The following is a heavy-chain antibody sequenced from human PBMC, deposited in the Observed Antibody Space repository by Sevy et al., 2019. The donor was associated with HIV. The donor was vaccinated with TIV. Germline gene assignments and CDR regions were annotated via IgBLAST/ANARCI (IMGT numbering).Heavy chain of an antibody. CDR1: GFTFSSYG. CDR2: ISDSGGNT. Sequence: GGSLRLSCAASGFTFSSYGMSWVRQAPGKGLEWVSSISDSGGNTYHADSVKGRFTISRDNSKNTLYLQMNSLRAEDTALYYCAWGAFSSSSGYYFDYWGQGALVTVSS. CDR3: AWGAFSSSSGYYFDY. D-gene: IGHD6-6*01. J-gene: IGHJ4*02. V-gene: IGHV3-23*01.